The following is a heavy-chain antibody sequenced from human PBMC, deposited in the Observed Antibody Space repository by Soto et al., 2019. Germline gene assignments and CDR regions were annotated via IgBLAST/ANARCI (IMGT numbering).Heavy chain of an antibody. J-gene: IGHJ5*02. CDR2: ISYDGGNK. CDR3: ARPYGIFTSCLDNWFDP. CDR1: GFTFSSYG. D-gene: IGHD2-2*01. V-gene: IGHV3-30*03. Sequence: QVQLVESGGGVVQPGRSLRLSCAASGFTFSSYGMHWVRQAPGKGLEWVALISYDGGNKYYADSVKGRFTISRDNSKNTLYLQMNSLRLEGTAVYYFARPYGIFTSCLDNWFDPWGQGTLVTVSS.